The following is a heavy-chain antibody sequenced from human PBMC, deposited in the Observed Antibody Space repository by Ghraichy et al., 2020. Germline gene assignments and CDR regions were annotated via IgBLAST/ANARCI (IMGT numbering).Heavy chain of an antibody. CDR1: GGSFGGYY. J-gene: IGHJ4*02. Sequence: SQTLSLTCAVYGGSFGGYYWSWIRQPPGKGLECIGEINHSGSTNYNPSLKSRVTISVDTSKNQFSLKLSSVTAADTAVYYCARGKGAYYSDWGQGTLVTVSS. D-gene: IGHD1-26*01. CDR3: ARGKGAYYSD. CDR2: INHSGST. V-gene: IGHV4-34*01.